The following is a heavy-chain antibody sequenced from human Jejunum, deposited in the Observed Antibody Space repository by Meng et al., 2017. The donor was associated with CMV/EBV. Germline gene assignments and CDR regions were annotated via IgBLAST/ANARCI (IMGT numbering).Heavy chain of an antibody. Sequence: GSLGLACAGSGFAFRNDWMGWVRQAPGKGLEWVANIKQDGSEQYYGDSVRGRFTISRDNAMNSLYLQINSLRVEDTAVYYCARLVEFWGQGTLVTVSS. V-gene: IGHV3-7*01. CDR3: ARLVEF. CDR1: GFAFRNDW. D-gene: IGHD3-10*01. CDR2: IKQDGSEQ. J-gene: IGHJ4*02.